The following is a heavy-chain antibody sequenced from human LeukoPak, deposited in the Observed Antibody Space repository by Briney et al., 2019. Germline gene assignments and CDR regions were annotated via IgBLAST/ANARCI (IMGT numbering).Heavy chain of an antibody. Sequence: RPSETLSLTCAVSGGSISSGGYSWSWVRQPPGKGLEWIGEIYHSGSTNYNPSLKSRVTISVDKSKNQFSLKLSSVTAADTAVYYCARVQAAAGDYWGQGTLVTVSS. D-gene: IGHD6-13*01. CDR1: GGSISSGGYS. J-gene: IGHJ4*02. V-gene: IGHV4-30-2*01. CDR2: IYHSGST. CDR3: ARVQAAAGDY.